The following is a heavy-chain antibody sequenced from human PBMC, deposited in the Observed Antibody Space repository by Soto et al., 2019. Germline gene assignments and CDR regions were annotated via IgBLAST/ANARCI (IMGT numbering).Heavy chain of an antibody. D-gene: IGHD6-19*01. J-gene: IGHJ5*02. CDR3: ARVNYRGTAVVWFDP. CDR1: GYTFTSYG. Sequence: EASVKVSCKASGYTFTSYGFSWVRQANEQGLEWMGWISAYNGNTNYAQKLQGRVTMTTDTSTSTAYMELRSLRSDDTAVYYCARVNYRGTAVVWFDPWGQGTQVTVSS. CDR2: ISAYNGNT. V-gene: IGHV1-18*01.